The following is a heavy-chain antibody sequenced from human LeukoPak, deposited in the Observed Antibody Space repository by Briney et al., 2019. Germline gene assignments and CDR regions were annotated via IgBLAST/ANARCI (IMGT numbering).Heavy chain of an antibody. J-gene: IGHJ5*02. D-gene: IGHD6-13*01. CDR3: ARRRESSCYKKGVLRWFDP. CDR2: IYHSGST. CDR1: GGSISSSNW. V-gene: IGHV4-4*02. Sequence: SGTLSLTCAVSGGSISSSNWWSWVRQPPGKGLEWIGEIYHSGSTNYNPSLKSRVTISVDKAKNQFSLKLSSVTAADRAVYYCARRRESSCYKKGVLRWFDPWGQGTLVTVSS.